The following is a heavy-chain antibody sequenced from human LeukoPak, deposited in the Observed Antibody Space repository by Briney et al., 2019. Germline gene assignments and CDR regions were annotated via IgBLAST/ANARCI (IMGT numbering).Heavy chain of an antibody. CDR1: GFTFSNHA. CDR2: IGTAGDT. CDR3: VRQQTPHGNFDY. J-gene: IGHJ4*02. V-gene: IGHV3-13*01. D-gene: IGHD1-26*01. Sequence: GGSLRLSCATSGFTFSNHAMHWVRQATGKGLEWVSAIGTAGDTFYPGSVKGRFTISRENAKNSLSLQMNSPRAEDTAVYYCVRQQTPHGNFDYWGQRTLVTVSS.